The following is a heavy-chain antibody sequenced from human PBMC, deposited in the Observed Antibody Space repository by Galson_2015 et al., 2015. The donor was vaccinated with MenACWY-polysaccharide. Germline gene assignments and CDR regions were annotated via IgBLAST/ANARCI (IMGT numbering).Heavy chain of an antibody. CDR3: ARVEKYSGSFYILY. J-gene: IGHJ4*02. CDR1: DYSIRIGYF. Sequence: ETLSLTCAVSDYSIRIGYFWDWIRQPPGKGLEWIASIFHSGTTYYNPSLKSRVTISVDASKNQFSLKLSSVTAADTAVYYCARVEKYSGSFYILYWGQGTLVTVSS. V-gene: IGHV4-38-2*01. CDR2: IFHSGTT. D-gene: IGHD1-26*01.